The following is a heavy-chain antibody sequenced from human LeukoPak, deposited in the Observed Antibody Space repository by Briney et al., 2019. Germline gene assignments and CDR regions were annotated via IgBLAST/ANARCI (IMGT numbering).Heavy chain of an antibody. J-gene: IGHJ2*01. CDR2: IYNNGRT. V-gene: IGHV4-59*01. CDR1: GDSMGSYY. CDR3: ARDPGSSGYWYFDL. D-gene: IGHD6-19*01. Sequence: SETLSLTCTVSGDSMGSYYWSWIRQPPGKGLEWIGYIYNNGRTNYNPSLKSRVTISVDTSKNQFSLRLTSVTAADTAVYYCARDPGSSGYWYFDLWGRGTLVTVSS.